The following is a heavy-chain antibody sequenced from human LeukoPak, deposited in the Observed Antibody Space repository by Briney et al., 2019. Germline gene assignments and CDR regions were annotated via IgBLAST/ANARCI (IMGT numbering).Heavy chain of an antibody. D-gene: IGHD6-25*01. J-gene: IGHJ5*02. Sequence: PSQTLSLTCTVSGGSISSGSYYWSWIRQPAGKGLEWIGRIYTSGSTNDNPSLKSRDTISEVTGKSHFSQKLSSVPAADTAVYYGARLGGGMYSSESGNWFDPWGQETLVTVSS. CDR1: GGSISSGSYY. CDR2: IYTSGST. V-gene: IGHV4-61*02. CDR3: ARLGGGMYSSESGNWFDP.